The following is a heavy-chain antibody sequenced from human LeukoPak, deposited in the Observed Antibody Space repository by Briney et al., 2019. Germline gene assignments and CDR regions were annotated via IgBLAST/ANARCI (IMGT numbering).Heavy chain of an antibody. CDR3: ARDLGYFEDY. Sequence: PGGSLRLSCAASGFTFSSYGMHWVRQAPGKGLEWVSSISSSSSYIYYADSVKGRFTISRDNAKNSLYLQMNSLRAEDTAVYYCARDLGYFEDYWGQGTLVTVSS. J-gene: IGHJ4*02. D-gene: IGHD3-9*01. V-gene: IGHV3-21*01. CDR1: GFTFSSYG. CDR2: ISSSSSYI.